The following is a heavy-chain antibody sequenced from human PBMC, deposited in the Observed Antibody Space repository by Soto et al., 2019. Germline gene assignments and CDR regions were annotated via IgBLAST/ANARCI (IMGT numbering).Heavy chain of an antibody. CDR2: IDAGNGNT. Sequence: ASVKVSCKASGYTFATYPIHWVRQAPGQRLEWMGWIDAGNGNTKYSQKFQGRVTITRDTSATTAYVELSSLRSEDTAVYYCARGGRQGGSTSCYSYLNDWGQGTLVTVSS. D-gene: IGHD2-2*01. CDR1: GYTFATYP. V-gene: IGHV1-3*01. J-gene: IGHJ4*02. CDR3: ARGGRQGGSTSCYSYLND.